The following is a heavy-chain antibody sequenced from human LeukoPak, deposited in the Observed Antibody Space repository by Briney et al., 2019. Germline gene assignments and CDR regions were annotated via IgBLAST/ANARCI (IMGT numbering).Heavy chain of an antibody. CDR1: GFTFSSYS. Sequence: GGSLRLSCAASGFTFSSYSVNWVRQAPGKGLEWVSSISSSSSYIYYADSVKCRFTISRDNSESTLYLQMNSPRADDTAVYYCARTYSSGYRDFDYWGQGTLVTVSS. CDR2: ISSSSSYI. V-gene: IGHV3-21*01. J-gene: IGHJ4*02. D-gene: IGHD6-19*01. CDR3: ARTYSSGYRDFDY.